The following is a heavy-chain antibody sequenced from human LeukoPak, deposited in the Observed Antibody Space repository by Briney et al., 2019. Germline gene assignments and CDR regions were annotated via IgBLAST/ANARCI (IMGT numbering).Heavy chain of an antibody. J-gene: IGHJ4*02. V-gene: IGHV3-30*02. CDR2: IRYDGSDK. CDR1: GFNFNSYG. Sequence: PGGSLRLSCEASGFNFNSYGMHWVRQVPGKGLKWVAFIRYDGSDKYYADSVKGRFTISRDNSKNTLYLQLNSLRPDDMAVYYCARGYGESYLNYWGQGTLVTVST. D-gene: IGHD4/OR15-4a*01. CDR3: ARGYGESYLNY.